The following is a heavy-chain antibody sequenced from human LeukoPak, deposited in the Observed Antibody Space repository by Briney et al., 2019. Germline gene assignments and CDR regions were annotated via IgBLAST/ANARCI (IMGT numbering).Heavy chain of an antibody. CDR2: ISRSSTTI. V-gene: IGHV3-48*01. CDR1: GFNLSTYS. J-gene: IGHJ4*02. CDR3: ARAGYSSSWYVY. Sequence: GGSLRLSCAASGFNLSTYSMNWVRQAPGKGLEWVSDISRSSTTIYYADSVKGRFTISRDNARNSLYLQMNSLRAEDTAVYYCARAGYSSSWYVYWGQGTLVTVSS. D-gene: IGHD6-13*01.